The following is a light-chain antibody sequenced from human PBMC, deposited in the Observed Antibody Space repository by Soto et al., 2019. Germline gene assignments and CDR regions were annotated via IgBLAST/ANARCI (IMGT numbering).Light chain of an antibody. CDR3: QQYSTYTPRT. J-gene: IGKJ1*01. CDR1: QSISNW. V-gene: IGKV1-5*03. Sequence: DIQMTQSPSTLSASVGDRVTITCRASQSISNWLAWYQQKPGEAPKLLIYTASNLENGVPSRFSGSGSGTEFTLTISSLQPDDFATYYCQQYSTYTPRTFGQGTKVDVK. CDR2: TAS.